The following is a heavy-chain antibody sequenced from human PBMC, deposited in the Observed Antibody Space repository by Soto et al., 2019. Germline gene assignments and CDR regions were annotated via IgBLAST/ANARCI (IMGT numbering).Heavy chain of an antibody. J-gene: IGHJ4*02. Sequence: EVQLLESGGGLVAPGGSLRLSWAASGFTFSSHSMSWVRQAPGKGLEWVSSISGSGDETHYADSVKGRFTISSDNSKNTLYVQMHSLRAEDTAVYYCAKLVRYWGEGTLVTVSS. V-gene: IGHV3-23*01. CDR2: ISGSGDET. CDR1: GFTFSSHS. D-gene: IGHD2-8*02. CDR3: AKLVRY.